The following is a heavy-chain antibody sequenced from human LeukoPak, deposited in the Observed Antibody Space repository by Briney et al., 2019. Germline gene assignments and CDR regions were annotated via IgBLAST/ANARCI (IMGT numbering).Heavy chain of an antibody. J-gene: IGHJ6*03. CDR2: ISNKGSSSTT. V-gene: IGHV3-11*01. CDR1: GFIFSDYY. CDR3: ERGGREPKPNGNYNYYYYMDV. Sequence: GGSLRLSCAASGFIFSDYYMGWVRQAPGKGLEWVSYISNKGSSSTTYYADSVKGRFTISRDDAQNSLYLQMNSLRADDTAVYYCERGGREPKPNGNYNYYYYMDVWGKGTTVTVSS.